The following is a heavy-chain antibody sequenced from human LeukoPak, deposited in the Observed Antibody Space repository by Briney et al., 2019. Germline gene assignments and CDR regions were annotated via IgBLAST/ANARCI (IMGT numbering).Heavy chain of an antibody. Sequence: GGSLRLSCAASEFTFSSYSMNWVRQAPGKGLEWVSYISSSSSTIHYADSVKGRFTISRDNSKNTLYLQMNSLRAEDTAVYYCAKLDLSEPMAGISFDYWGQGTLVTVSS. CDR2: ISSSSSTI. CDR3: AKLDLSEPMAGISFDY. D-gene: IGHD6-19*01. V-gene: IGHV3-48*01. CDR1: EFTFSSYS. J-gene: IGHJ4*02.